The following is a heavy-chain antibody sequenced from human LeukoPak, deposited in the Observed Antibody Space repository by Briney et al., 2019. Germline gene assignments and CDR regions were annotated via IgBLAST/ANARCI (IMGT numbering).Heavy chain of an antibody. D-gene: IGHD6-19*01. J-gene: IGHJ5*02. CDR3: ARWDDSAWAFGT. V-gene: IGHV4-59*08. CDR2: IYYSGST. Sequence: SETLSLTCTVSGGSISSYYWSWIRQPPGKGLEWIGYIYYSGSTNYNPSLKSRVTISVDTSKNQFSLKLSSVTAADTAVYYCARWDDSAWAFGTWGPGTLVTVSS. CDR1: GGSISSYY.